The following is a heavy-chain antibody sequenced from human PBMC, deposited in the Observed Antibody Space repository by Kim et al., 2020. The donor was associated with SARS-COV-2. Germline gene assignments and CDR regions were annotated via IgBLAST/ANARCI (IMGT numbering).Heavy chain of an antibody. CDR2: NP. CDR3: ARVGSGWFFDS. Sequence: NPTYAQDFRGRFVFSLDTSVSTAYLQISSLEAEDTAVYYCARVGSGWFFDSWGQGTLVTVSS. D-gene: IGHD6-19*01. J-gene: IGHJ4*02. V-gene: IGHV7-4-1*02.